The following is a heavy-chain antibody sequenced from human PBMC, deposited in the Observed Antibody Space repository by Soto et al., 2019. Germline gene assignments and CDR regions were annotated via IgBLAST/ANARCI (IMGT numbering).Heavy chain of an antibody. J-gene: IGHJ4*02. V-gene: IGHV3-23*01. D-gene: IGHD2-2*01. CDR3: AQASQPGRIVVVPSAPLAY. CDR2: ISGSGVST. Sequence: GSLRLSCAASGFTFASYALSWVRQAPGKGLEWVSAISGSGVSTYYADSVKGRFTISRDNSKNTLSLQMNSLRAKDTAVYYCAQASQPGRIVVVPSAPLAYWGQGALVTVSS. CDR1: GFTFASYA.